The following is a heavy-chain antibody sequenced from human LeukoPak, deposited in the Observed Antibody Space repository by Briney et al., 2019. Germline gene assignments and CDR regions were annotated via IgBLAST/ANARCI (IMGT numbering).Heavy chain of an antibody. CDR2: ISGSGGST. CDR1: GFTFSSYA. J-gene: IGHJ4*02. Sequence: PGGSLRLSCAASGFTFSSYAMSWVRQAPGKGLEWVSAISGSGGSTYYADSVKGRFTISRDNSKNTLYLQLNSLRAEDTAVYYCAKGGQLWIPTTARTWKPFDYWGQGTLVTVSS. D-gene: IGHD5-18*01. V-gene: IGHV3-23*01. CDR3: AKGGQLWIPTTARTWKPFDY.